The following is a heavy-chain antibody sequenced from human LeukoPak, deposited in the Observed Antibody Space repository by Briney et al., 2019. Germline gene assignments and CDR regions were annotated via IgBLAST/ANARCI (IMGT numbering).Heavy chain of an antibody. CDR3: AREASGYCDVFAV. Sequence: GGSLSLPCAASGFTFTTHWMTWVRQAPGKGLEWVSYITNSGRSTRYADAVTGRFTMSRDNAKHSVYLEMTDLRAEDTAVYYCAREASGYCDVFAVWG. D-gene: IGHD3-22*01. V-gene: IGHV3-48*03. CDR1: GFTFTTHW. CDR2: ITNSGRST. J-gene: IGHJ3*01.